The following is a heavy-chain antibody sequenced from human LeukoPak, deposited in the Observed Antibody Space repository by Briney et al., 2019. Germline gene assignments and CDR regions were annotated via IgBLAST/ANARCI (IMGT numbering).Heavy chain of an antibody. CDR3: ARDHHPSYYLPDY. D-gene: IGHD1-26*01. V-gene: IGHV3-7*04. J-gene: IGHJ4*02. CDR2: VKEDGSEK. Sequence: GGSLRLSCTASGFTFRSSWMAWIRQAPGKGLEWVASVKEDGSEKYYEDSVKGRFTISRDNAKNSLYLQMNSLRAEDTAVYYCARDHHPSYYLPDYWGQGTLVTVSS. CDR1: GFTFRSSW.